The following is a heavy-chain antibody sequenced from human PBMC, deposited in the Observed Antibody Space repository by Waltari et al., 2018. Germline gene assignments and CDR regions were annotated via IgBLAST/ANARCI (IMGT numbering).Heavy chain of an antibody. D-gene: IGHD6-13*01. V-gene: IGHV3-49*02. CDR3: TRTEIAAAGTFDY. CDR2: IRSKAYGGTT. Sequence: GKGLEWVGFIRSKAYGGTTEYAAFVKGRFTSSRDDSKSIAYLQMNSLKTEDTAVYYCTRTEIAAAGTFDYWGQGTLVTVSS. J-gene: IGHJ4*02.